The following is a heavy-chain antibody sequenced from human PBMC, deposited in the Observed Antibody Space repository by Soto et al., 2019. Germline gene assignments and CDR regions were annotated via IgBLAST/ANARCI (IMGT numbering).Heavy chain of an antibody. CDR3: AKDTDYCSSTSCYASWYFDL. V-gene: IGHV3-9*01. Sequence: EVQLVESGGGLVQPGRSLRLSCAASGFTFDDYAMHWVRQAPGKGLEWVSGISWNSGSIGYADSVKGRFTISRDNAKNALYLQMNSLRAEDTALYNCAKDTDYCSSTSCYASWYFDLWGRGTLVTVSS. J-gene: IGHJ2*01. D-gene: IGHD2-2*01. CDR1: GFTFDDYA. CDR2: ISWNSGSI.